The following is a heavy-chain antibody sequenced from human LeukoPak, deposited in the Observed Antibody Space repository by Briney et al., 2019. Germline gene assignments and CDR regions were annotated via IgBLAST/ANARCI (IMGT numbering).Heavy chain of an antibody. J-gene: IGHJ4*02. CDR3: ARGQTDLLRNYFDY. V-gene: IGHV3-23*01. CDR2: ISVSAGST. Sequence: PGGSLRLSCAASGFTFSTYAMSWVRQAPGKGLEWVSAISVSAGSTYYADSVKGRFTISRDNAKNTVYLQMNSLRAEDTAVYYCARGQTDLLRNYFDYWGPGTPVTVSS. CDR1: GFTFSTYA.